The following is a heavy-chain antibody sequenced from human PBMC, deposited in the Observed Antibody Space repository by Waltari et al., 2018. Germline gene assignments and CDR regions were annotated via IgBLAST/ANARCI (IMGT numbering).Heavy chain of an antibody. J-gene: IGHJ6*03. V-gene: IGHV4-30-4*08. Sequence: QVQLQESGPGLVKPSQTLSLTCTVSGGSISSGDYYWSWIRQPPGKGLEWIGYIYYSGSTYYNPSLKSRVTISVDTSKNQFSLKLSSVTAADTAVYYCARTWAARALYYYYYYMDVWGKGTTVTISS. D-gene: IGHD6-6*01. CDR3: ARTWAARALYYYYYYMDV. CDR1: GGSISSGDYY. CDR2: IYYSGST.